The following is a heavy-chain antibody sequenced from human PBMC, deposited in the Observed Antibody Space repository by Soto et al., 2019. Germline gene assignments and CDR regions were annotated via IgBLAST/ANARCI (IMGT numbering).Heavy chain of an antibody. CDR1: GFTFSSYG. J-gene: IGHJ4*02. D-gene: IGHD6-13*01. CDR3: AKEGWGSSWFFDY. V-gene: IGHV3-30*18. Sequence: QVQLVESGGGVVQPGRSLRLSCAASGFTFSSYGMHWVRQAPGKGLEWVAVISYDGSNKYYADSVKGRFTISRDNSKNQLYLQMNSLRAEDTAVYYGAKEGWGSSWFFDYWGQVSLVTVSS. CDR2: ISYDGSNK.